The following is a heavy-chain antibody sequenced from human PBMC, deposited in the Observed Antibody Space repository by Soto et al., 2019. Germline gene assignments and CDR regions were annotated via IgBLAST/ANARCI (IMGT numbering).Heavy chain of an antibody. CDR1: WYSFTSYC. V-gene: IGHV5-51*01. CDR2: IYPGDSYT. Sequence: GESLKISWKGSWYSFTSYCIVWVRQMPGKGLEWMGIIYPGDSYTRYSPSFQGQVTISADKSISTAYLQWSSLKASDTAMYYCARIDDGPAANFDYCGQGTLVTVSS. J-gene: IGHJ4*02. D-gene: IGHD2-2*01. CDR3: ARIDDGPAANFDY.